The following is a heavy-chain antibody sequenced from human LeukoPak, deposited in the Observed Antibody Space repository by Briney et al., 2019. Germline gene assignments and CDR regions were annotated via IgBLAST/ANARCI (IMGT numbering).Heavy chain of an antibody. Sequence: GGSLRLSCAASGFTFSTYAMTWVRQAPGKGLEWVSTISDNGGSTYYADSVKGRFTISRDNSKNTLYLQMNSLRADDTAVYYCAMYGSGRITNYWGQGTLVPVSS. J-gene: IGHJ4*02. D-gene: IGHD3-10*01. CDR3: AMYGSGRITNY. CDR1: GFTFSTYA. CDR2: ISDNGGST. V-gene: IGHV3-23*01.